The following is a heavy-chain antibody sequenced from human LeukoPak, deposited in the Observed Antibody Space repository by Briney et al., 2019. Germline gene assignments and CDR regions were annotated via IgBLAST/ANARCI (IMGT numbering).Heavy chain of an antibody. Sequence: SETLSLTCTVCGGSISSYYWSWIRQPAGKGLEWIGGIYTSGSNNYNPSLKRRVTISVDKSKNQFSLKLSSVTAADTAVYYCARGPGGYDFWSITGALDIWGQGTMVTVSS. CDR1: GGSISSYY. CDR3: ARGPGGYDFWSITGALDI. CDR2: IYTSGSN. J-gene: IGHJ3*02. D-gene: IGHD3-3*01. V-gene: IGHV4-4*07.